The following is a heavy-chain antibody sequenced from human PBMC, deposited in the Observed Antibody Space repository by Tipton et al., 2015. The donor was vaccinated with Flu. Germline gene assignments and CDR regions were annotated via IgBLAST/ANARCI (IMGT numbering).Heavy chain of an antibody. CDR2: IYHSGNT. CDR1: GYSISSGYY. V-gene: IGHV4-38-2*01. J-gene: IGHJ6*02. CDR3: ARAACRTGSSCYGYVYAIDV. Sequence: TLSLTCAVSGYSISSGYYWGWIRQPPGKGLEWIGSIYHSGNTYYNPSLKSRVTISVDTSKNQFSLKLSSVTAADTAVYYCARAACRTGSSCYGYVYAIDVWGQGTTVTVSS. D-gene: IGHD2-2*01.